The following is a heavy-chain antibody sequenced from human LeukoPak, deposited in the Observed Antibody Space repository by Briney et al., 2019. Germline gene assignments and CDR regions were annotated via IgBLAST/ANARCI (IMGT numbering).Heavy chain of an antibody. CDR2: IRSDGRST. D-gene: IGHD2-21*02. CDR1: GFSFSSYW. J-gene: IGHJ4*02. Sequence: PGGSLRLSCAASGFSFSSYWMPWVRQAPGQGLVWVSRIRSDGRSTDYADSVKGRFTISRDNAKNTVYLQVNSLRAEDTAVYYCAREPLHCVGDCYSLFDYWGQGTLVTVSS. CDR3: AREPLHCVGDCYSLFDY. V-gene: IGHV3-74*01.